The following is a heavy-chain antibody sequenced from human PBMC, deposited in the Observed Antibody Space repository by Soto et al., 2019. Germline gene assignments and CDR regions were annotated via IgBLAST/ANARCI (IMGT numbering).Heavy chain of an antibody. J-gene: IGHJ4*02. V-gene: IGHV1-18*01. Sequence: ASVKVSCKASGYTFTSYGISWVRQAPGQGLEWMGWISAYNGNTNYAQKLQGRVTMTTDTSTSTAYMELRSLRSDDTAVYYCAREPDYYDSSGYAENFDYWGQGTLVTFSS. CDR1: GYTFTSYG. CDR2: ISAYNGNT. D-gene: IGHD3-22*01. CDR3: AREPDYYDSSGYAENFDY.